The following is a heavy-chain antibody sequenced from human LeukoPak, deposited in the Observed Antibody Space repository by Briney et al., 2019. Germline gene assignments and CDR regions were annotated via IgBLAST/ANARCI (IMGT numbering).Heavy chain of an antibody. J-gene: IGHJ6*03. CDR2: ISSSSSTI. CDR1: GFTFSSYS. V-gene: IGHV3-48*01. D-gene: IGHD3-10*01. Sequence: PGGSLRLSCAASGFTFSSYSMNWVRQAPGKGLKWVSYISSSSSTIYYADSVKGRFTISRDNAKNSLYLQMNSLRAEDTAVYYCALTGSSKTLGGKNYMDVWGKGTTVTVSS. CDR3: ALTGSSKTLGGKNYMDV.